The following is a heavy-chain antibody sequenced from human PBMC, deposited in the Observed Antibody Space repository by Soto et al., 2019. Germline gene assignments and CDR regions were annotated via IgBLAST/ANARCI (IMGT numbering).Heavy chain of an antibody. J-gene: IGHJ1*01. V-gene: IGHV4-61*01. CDR2: IYSSGGT. CDR1: GGSISSGSYY. D-gene: IGHD5-12*01. Sequence: SETLSLTCSVSGGSISSGSYYWTWIRQPPGKGLEWIGYIYSSGGTSYNPSLKSRVTISVDTSKNQFSLKLSSVTAADTAVYYCARDGDGYDHWGQGTLDTVSS. CDR3: ARDGDGYDH.